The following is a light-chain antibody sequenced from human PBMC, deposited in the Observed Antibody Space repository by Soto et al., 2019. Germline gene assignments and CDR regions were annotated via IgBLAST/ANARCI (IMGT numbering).Light chain of an antibody. CDR2: EGS. J-gene: IGLJ7*01. V-gene: IGLV2-23*01. Sequence: QSVLTQPASVSGSPGQSITISCTGTSSDVGGYNLVSWYQQHPGKAPKLIIYEGSKRPSGVSNRFSGSKSGNTASLTISGLQAEDEADYYCCSYAGSSTFVFGRGTQLTVL. CDR1: SSDVGGYNL. CDR3: CSYAGSSTFV.